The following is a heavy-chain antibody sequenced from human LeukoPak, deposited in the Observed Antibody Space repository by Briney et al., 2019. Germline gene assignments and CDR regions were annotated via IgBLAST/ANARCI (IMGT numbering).Heavy chain of an antibody. J-gene: IGHJ4*02. CDR3: ARVTTGTGAYYFDY. Sequence: PGGSLRLSCAASGFTFSSYSMNWVRLAPGKGMEWVSSISSSSSYIYYSDSVKGRFTISRDNAKNSLYLQMNSLRADDTAVYYCARVTTGTGAYYFDYWGQGTLVTVSS. D-gene: IGHD1-1*01. CDR1: GFTFSSYS. V-gene: IGHV3-21*01. CDR2: ISSSSSYI.